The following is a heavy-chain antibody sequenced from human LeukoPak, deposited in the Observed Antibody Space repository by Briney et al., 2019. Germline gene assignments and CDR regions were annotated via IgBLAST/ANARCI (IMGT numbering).Heavy chain of an antibody. CDR2: IYYSGST. J-gene: IGHJ4*02. V-gene: IGHV4-59*08. CDR1: GGSISSYY. CDR3: ARLPCSGGSCYWVNYFDY. Sequence: SETLSLTCTVSGGSISSYYWNWIRQPPGKGLEWIGYIYYSGSTNYNPSLKSRVTISVDTSKNQFSLKLSSVTAADTAVYYCARLPCSGGSCYWVNYFDYWGQGTLVTVSS. D-gene: IGHD2-15*01.